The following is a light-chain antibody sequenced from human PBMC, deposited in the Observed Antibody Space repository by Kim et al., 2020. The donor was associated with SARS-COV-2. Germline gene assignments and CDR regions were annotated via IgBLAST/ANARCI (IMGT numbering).Light chain of an antibody. CDR3: AAWDDSLSGFYV. V-gene: IGLV1-47*01. CDR1: NSSIGSNY. J-gene: IGLJ1*01. Sequence: RVTISVSGSNSSIGSNYVYWYQQLPGTAPKLLIYRNNQRPSGVPDRFSGSKSGTSASLAISGLRSEDEADYYCAAWDDSLSGFYVFGTGTKVTVL. CDR2: RNN.